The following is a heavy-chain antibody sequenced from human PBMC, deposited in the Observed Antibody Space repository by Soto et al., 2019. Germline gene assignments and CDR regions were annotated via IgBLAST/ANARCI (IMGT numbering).Heavy chain of an antibody. D-gene: IGHD3-16*01. V-gene: IGHV3-23*01. CDR2: ISGSGGTT. Sequence: EVQLLESGGGLVHPGGSLRLSCAASGFTFSSYAMSWFRQPPGKGLGWVSAISGSGGTTYYPDSVKGRFTMSRDNPKNRLYLQMNILRAEDTAVYYCAKDVLTSPRAFDIWGQGTMVTVSS. J-gene: IGHJ3*02. CDR3: AKDVLTSPRAFDI. CDR1: GFTFSSYA.